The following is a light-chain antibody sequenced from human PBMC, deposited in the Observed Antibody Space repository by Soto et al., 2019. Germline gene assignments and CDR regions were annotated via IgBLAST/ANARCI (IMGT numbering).Light chain of an antibody. CDR2: DAF. CDR1: RSVSGA. J-gene: IGKJ2*01. CDR3: QQDTALYT. V-gene: IGKV3-11*01. Sequence: DIVLTQSPATLSLSPGERATLSCRASRSVSGALAWYQQKPGQAPRLLIYDAFIRATGIPARFSGSGSGTDFTLTISSLEPEDFAVYYCQQDTALYTFGQGTRLEIK.